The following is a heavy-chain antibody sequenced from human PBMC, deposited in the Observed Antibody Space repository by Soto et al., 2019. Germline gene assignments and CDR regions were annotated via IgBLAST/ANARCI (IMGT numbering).Heavy chain of an antibody. CDR2: IIPIFGTA. J-gene: IGHJ4*02. CDR1: GGTFISYA. D-gene: IGHD3-3*01. CDR3: ARGSTYYDFWSGPDY. V-gene: IGHV1-69*13. Sequence: ASVKVSCKASGGTFISYAISWVRQAPGQGLEWMGGIIPIFGTANYAQKFQGRVTITADESTSTAYMELSSLRSEDTAVYYCARGSTYYDFWSGPDYWGQGTLVTVSS.